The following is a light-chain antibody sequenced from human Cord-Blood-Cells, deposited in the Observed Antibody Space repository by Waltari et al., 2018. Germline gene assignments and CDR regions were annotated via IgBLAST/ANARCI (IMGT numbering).Light chain of an antibody. CDR2: DVS. J-gene: IGLJ2*01. V-gene: IGLV2-11*01. CDR3: CSYAGSYTLV. Sequence: SALTQPRSVSGSPGQSVTIPCTRTSSDVGGYNYVSWYQQHPGKAPKLMIYDVSKRPSGVPDRFSGSKSGNTASLTISGLQAEDEADYYCCSYAGSYTLVFGGGTKLTVL. CDR1: SSDVGGYNY.